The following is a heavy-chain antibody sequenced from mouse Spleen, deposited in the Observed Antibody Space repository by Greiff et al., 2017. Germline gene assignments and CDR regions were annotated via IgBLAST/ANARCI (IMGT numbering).Heavy chain of an antibody. CDR2: INPNYGTT. D-gene: IGHD2-1*01. Sequence: EVQLVESGPELVKPGASVKISCKASGYSFTDYNMNWVKQSNGKSLEWIGVINPNYGTTSYNQKFKGKATLTVDQSSSTAYMQLNSLTSEDSAVYYCARGNYGNYEAAWFAYWGQGTLVTVSA. V-gene: IGHV1-39*01. CDR3: ARGNYGNYEAAWFAY. CDR1: GYSFTDYN. J-gene: IGHJ3*01.